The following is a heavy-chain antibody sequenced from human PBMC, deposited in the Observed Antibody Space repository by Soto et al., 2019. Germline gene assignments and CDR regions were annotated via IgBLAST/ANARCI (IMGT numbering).Heavy chain of an antibody. CDR2: IYHSGST. CDR3: ARDSGWCDL. D-gene: IGHD7-27*01. V-gene: IGHV4-39*01. CDR1: GGSISISDYF. Sequence: ILSHTCSVSGGSISISDYFWGWIRQPPGRALEWIASIYHSGSTYYNPTLKSRVTMSVDTSNNQFALTLNSVTAADTAIYYCARDSGWCDLWGQGTLVTVSA. J-gene: IGHJ5*02.